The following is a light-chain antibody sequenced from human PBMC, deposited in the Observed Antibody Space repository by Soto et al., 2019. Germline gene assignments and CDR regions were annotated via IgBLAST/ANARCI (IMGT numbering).Light chain of an antibody. CDR3: NSYASTSARL. CDR1: SSDVGAFNY. CDR2: EVT. Sequence: QSALTQPASVSGSPGQSIIISGTGTSSDVGAFNYVSWYQQHPGKTPKLIIYEVTNRPSGVSNRFSGSKSGNTASLTISGLQAEDEADYYCNSYASTSARLFGGGTKVTVL. V-gene: IGLV2-14*01. J-gene: IGLJ3*02.